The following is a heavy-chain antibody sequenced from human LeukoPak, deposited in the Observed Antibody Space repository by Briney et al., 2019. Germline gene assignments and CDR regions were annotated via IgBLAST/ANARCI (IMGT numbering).Heavy chain of an antibody. J-gene: IGHJ5*02. Sequence: PGGSLRLSCAASGFTFSSYSMNWVRQAPGKGLEWVSSISSNSSYIYYADSVKGRFTISRDNAKNSLYLQMNSLRAEDTAVYYCARAAIRWFDPWGQGTLVTVSS. CDR1: GFTFSSYS. V-gene: IGHV3-21*04. CDR2: ISSNSSYI. CDR3: ARAAIRWFDP.